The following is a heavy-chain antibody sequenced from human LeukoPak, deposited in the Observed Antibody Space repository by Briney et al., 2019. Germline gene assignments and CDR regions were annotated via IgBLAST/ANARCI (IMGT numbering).Heavy chain of an antibody. D-gene: IGHD3-16*02. Sequence: TGGSLRLSCAASGFTFSSYSMNWVRQAPGKGLEWVSSISSSSSYIYYADSVKGRFTISRDNAKNSLYLQMNSLRAEDTAVYYCARALPYDYVWGSYRLYYFDYWGQGTLVTVSP. CDR2: ISSSSSYI. V-gene: IGHV3-21*01. CDR1: GFTFSSYS. CDR3: ARALPYDYVWGSYRLYYFDY. J-gene: IGHJ4*02.